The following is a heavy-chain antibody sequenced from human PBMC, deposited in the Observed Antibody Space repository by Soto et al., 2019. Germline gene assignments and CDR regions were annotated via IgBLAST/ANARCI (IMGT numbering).Heavy chain of an antibody. CDR1: GGSISSYY. V-gene: IGHV4-59*08. J-gene: IGHJ5*02. Sequence: SETLSLTCTVSGGSISSYYWSWIRQPPGKGLEWIGYIYYSGSTNYNPSLKSRVTISVDTSKNQFSLKLSSVTAADTAVYYCARTWFGELLVFDPWGQGTLVNVS. CDR2: IYYSGST. D-gene: IGHD3-10*01. CDR3: ARTWFGELLVFDP.